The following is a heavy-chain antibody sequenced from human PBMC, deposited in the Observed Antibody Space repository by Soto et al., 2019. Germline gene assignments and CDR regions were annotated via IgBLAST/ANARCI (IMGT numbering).Heavy chain of an antibody. CDR2: INPNSGGT. J-gene: IGHJ4*02. Sequence: GASVKVSCKASGYTFTGYYMHWVRQAPGQGLEWMGWINPNSGGTNYAQKFQGRVTMTRDTSISTAYMELSRLRSDDTAVYYCARSTGGATLPFFNYWGQGTLVTVSS. CDR1: GYTFTGYY. V-gene: IGHV1-2*02. D-gene: IGHD1-26*01. CDR3: ARSTGGATLPFFNY.